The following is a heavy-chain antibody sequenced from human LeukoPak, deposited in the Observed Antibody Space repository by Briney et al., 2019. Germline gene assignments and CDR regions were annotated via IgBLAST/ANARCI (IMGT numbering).Heavy chain of an antibody. D-gene: IGHD1-26*01. J-gene: IGHJ6*03. V-gene: IGHV4-38-2*02. CDR2: IYHSGST. CDR3: ARVIGGSYYRDYYYYMDV. Sequence: PSETLSLACTVSGYSISGGYYWGWIRQPPGKGLEWIGSIYHSGSTYYNPSLKSRVTISVDTSKNQFSLKLSSVTAADTAVYYCARVIGGSYYRDYYYYMDVWGKGTTVTVSS. CDR1: GYSISGGYY.